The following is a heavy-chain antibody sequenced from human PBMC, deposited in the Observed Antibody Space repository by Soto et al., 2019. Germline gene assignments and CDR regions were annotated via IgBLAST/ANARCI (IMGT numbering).Heavy chain of an antibody. D-gene: IGHD3-3*01. V-gene: IGHV4-59*11. CDR2: IYYSGST. CDR1: GGSLSSHY. Sequence: ASETMSLTWTVSGGSLSSHYWSWIRQPPGKGLEWIGYIYYSGSTNYNPSLKSRVTISVDTSKNQFSLKLSSVTAADTAVYYCARVVPDYDFWSGYYGPYYYGMDVWGQGTTVTVSS. J-gene: IGHJ6*02. CDR3: ARVVPDYDFWSGYYGPYYYGMDV.